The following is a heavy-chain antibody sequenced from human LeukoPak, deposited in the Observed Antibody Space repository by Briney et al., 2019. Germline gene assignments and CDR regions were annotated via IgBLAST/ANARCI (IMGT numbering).Heavy chain of an antibody. D-gene: IGHD1-26*01. CDR2: ISGSGSST. CDR3: AKGRGWEASYYYYYMDV. CDR1: GFTFSNYA. Sequence: GGSLGLSCAASGFTFSNYAMIWVRQAPGKGLEWVSSISGSGSSTYYADSVKGRFTISRDNSKNTLYLQMNSLRAEDTAVYYCAKGRGWEASYYYYYMDVWGKGTTVTISS. V-gene: IGHV3-23*01. J-gene: IGHJ6*03.